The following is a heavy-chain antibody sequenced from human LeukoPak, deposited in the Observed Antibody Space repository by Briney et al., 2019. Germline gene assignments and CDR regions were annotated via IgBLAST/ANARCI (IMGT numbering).Heavy chain of an antibody. J-gene: IGHJ4*02. CDR3: AKDDEYCSSTSCYTDY. D-gene: IGHD2-2*02. CDR1: GFTFSSYA. CDR2: ISGSGGST. Sequence: GGSLRLSCAASGFTFSSYAMSWVRQAPGKGLEWVSAISGSGGSTYYADSVKGRFTISRDNSKNTLYLQMNSLRAEDTAVYYCAKDDEYCSSTSCYTDYWGQGTLVTVSS. V-gene: IGHV3-23*01.